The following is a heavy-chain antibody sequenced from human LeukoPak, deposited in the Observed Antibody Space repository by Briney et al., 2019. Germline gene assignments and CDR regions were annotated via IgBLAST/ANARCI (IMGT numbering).Heavy chain of an antibody. Sequence: SETLSLTCTVYGGSLSGYYSSWVRHPPGKGLEWIGEINQSGSTNYNPSLKSRVTIPADTSKNQFSLKLNSMTAADTAVYYCARLYGSGSYYRHWGQGTLVTVSS. CDR2: INQSGST. CDR3: ARLYGSGSYYRH. CDR1: GGSLSGYY. V-gene: IGHV4-34*01. D-gene: IGHD3-10*01. J-gene: IGHJ4*02.